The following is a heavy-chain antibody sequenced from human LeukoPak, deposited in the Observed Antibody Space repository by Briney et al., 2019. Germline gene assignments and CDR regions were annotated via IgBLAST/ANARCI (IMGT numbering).Heavy chain of an antibody. CDR2: IYYSGST. Sequence: SETLSLTCTVSGGSVSSGSYYWSWIRQPPGKGLEWIGYIYYSGSTNYNPSLKSRVTISVDTSKNQFSLKLSSVTAADTAVYYCARDLYGMDVWGQGTKVTVSS. J-gene: IGHJ6*02. CDR1: GGSVSSGSYY. CDR3: ARDLYGMDV. V-gene: IGHV4-61*01.